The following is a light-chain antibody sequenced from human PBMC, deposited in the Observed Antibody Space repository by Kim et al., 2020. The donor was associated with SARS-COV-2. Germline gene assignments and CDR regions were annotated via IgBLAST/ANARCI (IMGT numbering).Light chain of an antibody. Sequence: LTQPASVSGSPGQSITISCTGTSSDVDSYNYVSWYQQHPGKAPKLMIYDVNNRPSGVSDRFSGLKSGNTASLTISGLQAEDEADYYCSSYTSSGTVIFGGGTQLIVL. CDR2: DVN. J-gene: IGLJ2*01. CDR1: SSDVDSYNY. CDR3: SSYTSSGTVI. V-gene: IGLV2-14*03.